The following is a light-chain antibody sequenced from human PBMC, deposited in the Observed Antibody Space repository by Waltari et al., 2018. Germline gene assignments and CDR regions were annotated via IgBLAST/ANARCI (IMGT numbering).Light chain of an antibody. CDR1: QSVRSN. J-gene: IGKJ2*03. V-gene: IGKV3-15*01. CDR2: DGS. Sequence: EIVMTQSPATLSVSPGERVTLSCRASQSVRSNLAWYQQKPGQGPRPLIYDGSTRATGLPARFSGSGSGTDFTLTISSLQSEDFAIYYCHQSDDWPPYSFGQGTKLEIK. CDR3: HQSDDWPPYS.